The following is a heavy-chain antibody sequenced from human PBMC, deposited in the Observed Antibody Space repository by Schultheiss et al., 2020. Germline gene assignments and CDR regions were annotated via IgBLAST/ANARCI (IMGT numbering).Heavy chain of an antibody. Sequence: SQTLSLTCTVSGGSISSSSYYWGWIRQPPGKGLEWIGSIYYSGSTYYNPSLKSRVTISVDTSKNQFSLKLSSVTAADTAVYYCARALQAMSNYGPYRFWGQGTLVTVSS. V-gene: IGHV4-39*01. CDR2: IYYSGST. CDR3: ARALQAMSNYGPYRF. J-gene: IGHJ4*02. D-gene: IGHD4-11*01. CDR1: GGSISSSSYY.